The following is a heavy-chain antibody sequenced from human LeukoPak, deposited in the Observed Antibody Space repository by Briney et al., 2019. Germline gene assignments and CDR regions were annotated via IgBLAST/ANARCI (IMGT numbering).Heavy chain of an antibody. J-gene: IGHJ4*02. Sequence: SVKVSCKASGGTSSSYAISWVRQAPGQGLEWMGGIIPIFGTANYAQRFQGRVTITADGSTSTAYMELSSLRSEDTAVYYCARGERNILTGRFDYWGQGTLVTVSS. V-gene: IGHV1-69*01. CDR1: GGTSSSYA. D-gene: IGHD3-9*01. CDR3: ARGERNILTGRFDY. CDR2: IIPIFGTA.